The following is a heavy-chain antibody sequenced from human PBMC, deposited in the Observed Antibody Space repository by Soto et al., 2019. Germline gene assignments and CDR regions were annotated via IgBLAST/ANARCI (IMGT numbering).Heavy chain of an antibody. CDR2: ISYDGSNK. D-gene: IGHD2-2*01. CDR1: GFTFSSYA. CDR3: ARGPSSLTRFDY. Sequence: GGSLRLSCAASGFTFSSYAMHWVRQAPGKGLEWVAVISYDGSNKYYADSVKGRFTISRDNSKNMLYLQMNSLRAEDTAVYYCARGPSSLTRFDYWGQGTLVTVPS. J-gene: IGHJ4*02. V-gene: IGHV3-30-3*01.